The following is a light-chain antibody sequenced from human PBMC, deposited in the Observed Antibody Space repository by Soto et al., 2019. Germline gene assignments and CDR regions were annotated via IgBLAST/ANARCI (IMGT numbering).Light chain of an antibody. V-gene: IGKV3-20*01. CDR1: QSIGGN. J-gene: IGKJ5*01. CDR3: QQYGSSPIT. Sequence: EIVVTQSPAALSVSPGERATLSCRASQSIGGNLAWYQQKPGQAPRLLIYGASSRATGIPDRFSGSGSGTDFTLTISRLEPEDFAVYYCQQYGSSPITFGQGTRLEIK. CDR2: GAS.